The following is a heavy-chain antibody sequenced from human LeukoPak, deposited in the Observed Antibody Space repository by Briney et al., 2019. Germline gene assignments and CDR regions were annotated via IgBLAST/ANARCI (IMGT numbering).Heavy chain of an antibody. J-gene: IGHJ4*02. V-gene: IGHV3-7*03. Sequence: GGSLRLSCAGSGFSFSSYWMTWVRQAPGKGLEWVAIIKEDGREEYYVDSVKGRFTISRDNAKNLLYLQMNSLRVEDTAVYYCARDQSRRSDYWGQGTLVTVSS. CDR3: ARDQSRRSDY. CDR2: IKEDGREE. CDR1: GFSFSSYW.